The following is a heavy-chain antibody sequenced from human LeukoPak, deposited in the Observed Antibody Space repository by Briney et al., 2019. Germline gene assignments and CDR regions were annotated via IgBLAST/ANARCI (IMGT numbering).Heavy chain of an antibody. V-gene: IGHV3-23*01. CDR3: ADSNYWYPVDY. CDR2: ITGSGDTT. Sequence: GGSLRLSCAASGFTFSSYAMRWVRQAPGKGLEWVSSITGSGDTTYYADSVKGRFSISRDNSKNTLYLQMNSLRAEDTAVYYCADSNYWYPVDYWGQGTLVTVSS. D-gene: IGHD4-11*01. J-gene: IGHJ4*02. CDR1: GFTFSSYA.